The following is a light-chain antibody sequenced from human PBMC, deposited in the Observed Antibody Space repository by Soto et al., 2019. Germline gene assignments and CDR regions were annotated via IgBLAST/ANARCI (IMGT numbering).Light chain of an antibody. CDR2: GAT. Sequence: IQLTQSPSSLSASVGDRVAITCRASQGISTYVAWYQQKPGRAPILLIYGATTLQSGVPARFSGSGSGTDFTLPISGLQPEDFATYYCQQLNSFTFGGGTKVEI. CDR3: QQLNSFT. V-gene: IGKV1-9*01. J-gene: IGKJ4*01. CDR1: QGISTY.